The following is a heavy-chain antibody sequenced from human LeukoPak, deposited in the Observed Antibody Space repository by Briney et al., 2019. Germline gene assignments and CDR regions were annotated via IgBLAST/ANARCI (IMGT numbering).Heavy chain of an antibody. CDR2: IYYSGST. D-gene: IGHD2-2*01. CDR3: ARQYCSSTSCSNTPRYYFDY. Sequence: SETLSLTCTVSGGSISSSSYYWGWIRQPPGKGLEWIVSIYYSGSTYYNPSLKSRVTISVDTSKNQFSLKLSSVTAADTAVYYCARQYCSSTSCSNTPRYYFDYWGQGTLVTVSS. V-gene: IGHV4-39*01. CDR1: GGSISSSSYY. J-gene: IGHJ4*02.